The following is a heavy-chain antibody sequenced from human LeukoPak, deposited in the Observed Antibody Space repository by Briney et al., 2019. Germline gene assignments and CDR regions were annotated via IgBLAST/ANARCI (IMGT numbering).Heavy chain of an antibody. V-gene: IGHV4-34*01. J-gene: IGHJ4*02. Sequence: SETLSLTCAVYGGSFSGYYWSWIRQPPGEGLEWIGEINHSGSTNYNPSLKSRVTISVDTSKNQFSLKLSSVTAADTAVYYCARGILLWFGETQFDYWGQGTLVTVSS. D-gene: IGHD3-10*01. CDR1: GGSFSGYY. CDR3: ARGILLWFGETQFDY. CDR2: INHSGST.